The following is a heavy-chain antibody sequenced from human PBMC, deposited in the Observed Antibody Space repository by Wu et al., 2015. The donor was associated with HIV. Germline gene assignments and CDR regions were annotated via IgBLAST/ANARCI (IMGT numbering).Heavy chain of an antibody. CDR3: ASTAAIWFGESLYFDY. CDR2: IIPIFGTA. J-gene: IGHJ4*02. CDR1: GGTFSSYA. D-gene: IGHD3-10*01. V-gene: IGHV1-69*05. Sequence: QVQLVQSGAEVKKPGSSVKVSCKASGGTFSSYAISWVRQAPGQGLEWMGGIIPIFGTANYAQKFQGRVTITTDESTSTAYMELSSLRSEDTAVYYCASTAAIWFGESLYFDYWGQGNAGHRLL.